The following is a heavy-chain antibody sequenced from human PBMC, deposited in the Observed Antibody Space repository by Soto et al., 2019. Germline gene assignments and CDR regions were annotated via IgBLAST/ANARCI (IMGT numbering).Heavy chain of an antibody. Sequence: EVQLVESGGGLVQPGGSLRLSCAASGFTFSDYWMSWVRQAPAKGLECVANIKTDGSEKYYVAPVKGRFTISRANAKNSLYLQMNRLRAEDTAVYYCASSMGRGGNDYWGQGNLVGVSS. V-gene: IGHV3-7*05. CDR2: IKTDGSEK. CDR3: ASSMGRGGNDY. J-gene: IGHJ4*02. CDR1: GFTFSDYW. D-gene: IGHD3-10*01.